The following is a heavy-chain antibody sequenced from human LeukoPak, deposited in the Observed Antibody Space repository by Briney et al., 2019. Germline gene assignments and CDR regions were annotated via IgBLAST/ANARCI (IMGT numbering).Heavy chain of an antibody. Sequence: ASVKVSCKASGYTFTSYYMHWVRQAPGQGLEWMGIINPSGGSTSYARKFQGRVTMTRDTSTNTVYMELSSLRSEDTAVYFCARATLSDYYFNYWGQGTLVTVSS. CDR3: ARATLSDYYFNY. J-gene: IGHJ4*02. CDR2: INPSGGST. V-gene: IGHV1-46*01. CDR1: GYTFTSYY.